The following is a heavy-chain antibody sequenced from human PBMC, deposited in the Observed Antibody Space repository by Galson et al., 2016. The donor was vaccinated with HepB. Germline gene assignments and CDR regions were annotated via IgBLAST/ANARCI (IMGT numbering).Heavy chain of an antibody. D-gene: IGHD3-9*01. CDR1: GFTFSSYS. Sequence: SLRLSCAASGFTFSSYSMNWVRQAPGKGLEWVSYISSSLSTTYYADSVKGRFTISRDNAKNSLFLQMNSLRDEDTAVYYCARITTVHFDWIPYFDYWGQGTLVTVSS. J-gene: IGHJ4*02. CDR3: ARITTVHFDWIPYFDY. CDR2: ISSSLSTT. V-gene: IGHV3-48*02.